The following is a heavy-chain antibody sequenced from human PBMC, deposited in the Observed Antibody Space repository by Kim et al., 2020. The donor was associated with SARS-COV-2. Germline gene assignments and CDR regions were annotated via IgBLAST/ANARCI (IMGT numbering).Heavy chain of an antibody. CDR3: AKPYVGNYDSSGYFGY. CDR2: ISGSGGST. J-gene: IGHJ4*01. D-gene: IGHD3-22*01. V-gene: IGHV3-23*01. Sequence: GGSLRLSCASSGFTFSSYAMSWVRQAPGKGLEWDSAISGSGGSTNYADSVKGRFTISRDNSKHTLYLQMNSLRAEDTAVYYCAKPYVGNYDSSGYFGYWGHGTLVTVSS. CDR1: GFTFSSYA.